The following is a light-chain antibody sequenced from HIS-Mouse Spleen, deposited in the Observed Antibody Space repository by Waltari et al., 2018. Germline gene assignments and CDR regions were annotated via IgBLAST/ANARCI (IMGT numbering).Light chain of an antibody. CDR2: AAS. CDR1: HGISNY. Sequence: DIQMTQSPSAMSASVGDRVTITCRAGHGISNYLAWFQQNPGKVPKHLIYAASSLQSGVPSRFSGSGSATEFTLTISSLQPEDFATTYCLQHNSYPLTFGGGTKVEIK. J-gene: IGKJ4*01. CDR3: LQHNSYPLT. V-gene: IGKV1-17*03.